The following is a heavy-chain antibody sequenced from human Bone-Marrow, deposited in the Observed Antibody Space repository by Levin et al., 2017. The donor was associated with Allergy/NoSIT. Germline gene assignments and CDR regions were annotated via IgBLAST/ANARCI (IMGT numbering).Heavy chain of an antibody. CDR3: ARQAVVAYFDY. CDR1: GYSFTNSW. D-gene: IGHD2-15*01. J-gene: IGHJ4*02. CDR2: IYPDDSDT. Sequence: GESLKISCKGSGYSFTNSWIGWVRQMPGKGLEWMGIIYPDDSDTRYSPSFQGQVTISADKSISTAYLQWSSLKASDTGMYYCARQAVVAYFDYWGQGTLVTVSS. V-gene: IGHV5-51*01.